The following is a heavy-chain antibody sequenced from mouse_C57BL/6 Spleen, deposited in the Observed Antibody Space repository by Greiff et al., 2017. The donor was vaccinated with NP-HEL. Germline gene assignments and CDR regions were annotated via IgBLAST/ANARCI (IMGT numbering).Heavy chain of an antibody. J-gene: IGHJ2*01. V-gene: IGHV1-26*01. Sequence: EVQLQQSGPELVKPGASVKISCKASGYTFTDYYMHWVKQSHGKGLEWIGDINPNNGGTSYNQKFKGKAKLTVDTSASTAYMELRSLTSEDSAVYYCAILCLRLDYWGQGTTLTVSS. D-gene: IGHD2-2*01. CDR1: GYTFTDYY. CDR2: INPNNGGT. CDR3: AILCLRLDY.